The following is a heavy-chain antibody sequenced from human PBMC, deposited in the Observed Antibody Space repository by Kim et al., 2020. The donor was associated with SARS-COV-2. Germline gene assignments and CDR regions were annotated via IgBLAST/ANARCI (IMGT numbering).Heavy chain of an antibody. CDR2: IKQDGSEK. CDR3: ARVRGSWSLVY. Sequence: GGSLRLSCAGSGFTFSSYWMSWVRQAPGKGLEWVANIKQDGSEKYYVDSVKGRFTISRDNAKNSLYLQMNSLRAEDTAAYYCARVRGSWSLVYCGQGTLV. CDR1: GFTFSSYW. J-gene: IGHJ4*02. V-gene: IGHV3-7*03. D-gene: IGHD2-15*01.